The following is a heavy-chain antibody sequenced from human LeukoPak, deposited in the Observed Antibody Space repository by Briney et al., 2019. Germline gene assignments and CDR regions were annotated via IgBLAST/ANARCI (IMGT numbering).Heavy chain of an antibody. D-gene: IGHD4-23*01. J-gene: IGHJ4*02. CDR3: AKDQGDYGGNSVPYY. CDR1: GITLSNYG. V-gene: IGHV3-23*01. CDR2: ISDSGGRT. Sequence: PGGSLRLSCAVSGITLSNYGMSWVRQAPGKGLEWVAGISDSGGRTNYADSVKGRSTISRDNSKNTLYLQMNSLRAEDTAVYYCAKDQGDYGGNSVPYYWGQGTLVTVSS.